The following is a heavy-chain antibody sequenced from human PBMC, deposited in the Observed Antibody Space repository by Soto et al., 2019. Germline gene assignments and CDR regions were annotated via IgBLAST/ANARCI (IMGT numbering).Heavy chain of an antibody. V-gene: IGHV1-2*02. J-gene: IGHJ4*02. D-gene: IGHD1-7*01. CDR1: GYTFTNYY. CDR2: IDPNSGVT. CDR3: AKENFKFDS. Sequence: ASVKVSCKTSGYTFTNYYLHWVRQAPGQGLEWMGWIDPNSGVTKYAQKFQGRVTVTRDTSISTTYMELSSLTSDDTAVYYCAKENFKFDSWGQGTLVTVSS.